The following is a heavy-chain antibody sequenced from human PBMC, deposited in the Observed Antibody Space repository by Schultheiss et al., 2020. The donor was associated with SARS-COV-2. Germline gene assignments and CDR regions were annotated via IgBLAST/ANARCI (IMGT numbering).Heavy chain of an antibody. V-gene: IGHV4-61*01. CDR1: GGSVSSGSYY. CDR3: ARTETQTDSSSGWGFDY. J-gene: IGHJ4*02. Sequence: SETLSLTCTVSGGSVSSGSYYWSWIRQPPGKGLEWIGYIYYSGSTNYNPSLKSRVTISVDTSKNQFSLKLSSVTAADTAVYYCARTETQTDSSSGWGFDYWGQGTLVTVSS. D-gene: IGHD6-19*01. CDR2: IYYSGST.